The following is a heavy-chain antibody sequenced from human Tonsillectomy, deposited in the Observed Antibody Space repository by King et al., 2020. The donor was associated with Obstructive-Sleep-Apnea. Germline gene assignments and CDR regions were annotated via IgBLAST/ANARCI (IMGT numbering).Heavy chain of an antibody. CDR3: ARSTVFGLLIYYGMDV. Sequence: VQLVESGGGLVQPGGSLRLSCAASGFTFYSYWMHWVRQAPGKGRVWVSRIDSDGSSTSYADSVKCRFTISRDNAKNTLYLQMNSLRAEDTAVYYCARSTVFGLLIYYGMDVWGQGTTVTVSS. J-gene: IGHJ6*02. V-gene: IGHV3-74*01. CDR1: GFTFYSYW. D-gene: IGHD3/OR15-3a*01. CDR2: IDSDGSST.